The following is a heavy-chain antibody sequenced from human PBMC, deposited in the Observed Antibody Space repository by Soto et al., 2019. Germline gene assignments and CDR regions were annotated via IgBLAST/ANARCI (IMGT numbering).Heavy chain of an antibody. J-gene: IGHJ5*02. V-gene: IGHV1-8*01. Sequence: GASVKVSCKASGYTFTSYDISWVRQATGQGLEWMGWMNPNSGSTSYAQKFQGRVTMTRDTSTSTVYMELSSLRSEDTAVYYCARDRRSPFSNWFDPWGQGTLVTVSS. CDR2: MNPNSGST. CDR3: ARDRRSPFSNWFDP. CDR1: GYTFTSYD.